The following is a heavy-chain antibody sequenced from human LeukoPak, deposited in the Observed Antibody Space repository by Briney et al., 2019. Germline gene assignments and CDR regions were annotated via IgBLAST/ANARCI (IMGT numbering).Heavy chain of an antibody. CDR3: ARLRSGSGYYYYMDV. CDR1: GDSISPHY. Sequence: SETLSLTCTVSGDSISPHYWSWIRQSPGRGLEWIGYIYYSGRTEYSPPLKSRVTISVDTSKNQFSLKLSSVTAADTAVYYCARLRSGSGYYYYMDVWGKGTTVTVSS. CDR2: IYYSGRT. V-gene: IGHV4-59*08. J-gene: IGHJ6*03. D-gene: IGHD1-14*01.